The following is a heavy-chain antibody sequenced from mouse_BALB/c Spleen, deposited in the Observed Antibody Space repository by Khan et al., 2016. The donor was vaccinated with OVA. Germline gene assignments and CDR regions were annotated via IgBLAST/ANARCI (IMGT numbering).Heavy chain of an antibody. V-gene: IGHV5-6*01. Sequence: EVELVESGGDLVEPGGSLKLSCAASGFTFSAYSMSWVRQTADKRLEWVATISSGGDYTYYVDNVKGRFTISRDNDKNTLYLQMSSLKSEDTAMYDSASHITGSFAYWGQGTLVTVSA. J-gene: IGHJ3*01. CDR1: GFTFSAYS. CDR3: ASHITGSFAY. D-gene: IGHD4-1*01. CDR2: ISSGGDYT.